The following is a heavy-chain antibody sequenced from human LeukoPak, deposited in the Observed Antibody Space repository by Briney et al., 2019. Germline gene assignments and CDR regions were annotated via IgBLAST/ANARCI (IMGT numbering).Heavy chain of an antibody. CDR1: GFTFSHYS. CDR2: ITSSSSHI. Sequence: GGSLRLSCAACGFTFSHYSIDWVRQAPGKGLERVASITSSSSHIYYADSVKGRFTISRDNAKNEVYLQVNSLRGEDTAIYYCARVMMGATVTTFHYYCMDVWGVGTAVTVSS. D-gene: IGHD4-11*01. J-gene: IGHJ6*03. V-gene: IGHV3-21*01. CDR3: ARVMMGATVTTFHYYCMDV.